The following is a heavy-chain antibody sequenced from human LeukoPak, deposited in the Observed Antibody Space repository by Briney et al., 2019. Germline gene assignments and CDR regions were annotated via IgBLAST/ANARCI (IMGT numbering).Heavy chain of an antibody. V-gene: IGHV3-23*01. D-gene: IGHD3-22*01. Sequence: GGSLRLSCAASGFTFSTYDMSWVRQAPTKGLEWVSAIGGDGGTTYADSVKGRFTISRDNSKNTLYLQMNSLRAEDTAVYYCAKGAMHYYDSSGYNYFDCWGQGTLVTVSS. J-gene: IGHJ4*02. CDR1: GFTFSTYD. CDR2: IGGDGGTT. CDR3: AKGAMHYYDSSGYNYFDC.